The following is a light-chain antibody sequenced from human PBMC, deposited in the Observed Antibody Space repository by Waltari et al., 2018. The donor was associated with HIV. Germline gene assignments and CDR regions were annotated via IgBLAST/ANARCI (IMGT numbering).Light chain of an antibody. CDR2: KDS. V-gene: IGLV3-25*03. Sequence: SYELTQPPSVSVSPGQTARITCSGDVLPKQYAYWYQQKPGQAPVLVIYKDSERPSGIPERFSGSSSGTTVTLTISGVQAEDEADYYCQSADISSWVFGGGTKLTVL. CDR1: VLPKQY. J-gene: IGLJ3*02. CDR3: QSADISSWV.